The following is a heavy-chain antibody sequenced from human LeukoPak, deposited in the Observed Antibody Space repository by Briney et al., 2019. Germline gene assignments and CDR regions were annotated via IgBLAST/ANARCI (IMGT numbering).Heavy chain of an antibody. D-gene: IGHD6-13*01. V-gene: IGHV4-34*01. Sequence: SETLSLTCAVYGGSFSGYYWSWIRQPPGKGLEWIGEINHSGSTNYNPSLKSRVTISVDTSKNQFSLKLSSVTAADTAVYYCARRLLRQRLVRAVQYFDLWGRGTLVTVSS. CDR2: INHSGST. CDR3: ARRLLRQRLVRAVQYFDL. J-gene: IGHJ2*01. CDR1: GGSFSGYY.